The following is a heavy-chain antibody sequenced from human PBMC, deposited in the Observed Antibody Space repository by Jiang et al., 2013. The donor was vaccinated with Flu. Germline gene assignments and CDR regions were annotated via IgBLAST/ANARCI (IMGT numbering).Heavy chain of an antibody. J-gene: IGHJ4*02. Sequence: VQLLESGGILVQPGGSLRLSCAASGFTFTTYAMSWVRLAPGKGLEWVSAIGDPGVGGRTYYAESVRGRFTISRDDSKNTVYLQMNSLRAEDTALYYCARDMRGGTTPFEDYFDYWGQGTLVTVSS. CDR2: IGDPGVGGRT. CDR3: ARDMRGGTTPFEDYFDY. D-gene: IGHD1-1*01. V-gene: IGHV3-23*01. CDR1: GFTFTTYA.